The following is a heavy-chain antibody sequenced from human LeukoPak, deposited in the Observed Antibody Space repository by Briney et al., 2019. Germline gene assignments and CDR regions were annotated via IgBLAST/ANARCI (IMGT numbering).Heavy chain of an antibody. J-gene: IGHJ5*01. CDR1: VYSISSGYY. CDR2: ISHSGST. Sequence: PSETLSLTCAVSVYSISSGYYWGWIRQPPGKGLEWIGSISHSGSTFSNPSLESRVTISFDTSKNQFSLKLTSVTAADTAVYYCARGGGSSWYSDSWGQGTLVTVSS. D-gene: IGHD6-13*01. V-gene: IGHV4-38-2*01. CDR3: ARGGGSSWYSDS.